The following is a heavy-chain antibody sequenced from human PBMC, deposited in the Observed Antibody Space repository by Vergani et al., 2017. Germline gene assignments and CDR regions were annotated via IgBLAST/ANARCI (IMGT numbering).Heavy chain of an antibody. CDR3: AKGGVTTWVYDAFDI. CDR2: ISYDGSNK. V-gene: IGHV3-30-3*01. J-gene: IGHJ3*02. Sequence: QVQLVESGGGVVQPGRSLRLSCAASGFTFSSYAMHWVRQAPGKGLEWVAVISYDGSNKYYADSVKGRFTISRDNSKNTLYLQMNSLRAEDTAVYYCAKGGVTTWVYDAFDIWGQGTMVTVSS. CDR1: GFTFSSYA. D-gene: IGHD4-11*01.